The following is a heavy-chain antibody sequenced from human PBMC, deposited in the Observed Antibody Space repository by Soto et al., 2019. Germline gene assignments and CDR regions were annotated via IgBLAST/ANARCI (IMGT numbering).Heavy chain of an antibody. J-gene: IGHJ2*01. CDR3: ARGGSLRPFDL. CDR1: GFTFSDYY. D-gene: IGHD6-13*01. V-gene: IGHV3-11*01. CDR2: ISMSGSII. Sequence: PGGSLRLSCAASGFTFSDYYMSWIRQAPGKGLEWLSYISMSGSIIKYADSVKGRFTISRDNAKNSLYLQMNSLRVEDTAVYYCARGGSLRPFDLWGRGXLVTVYS.